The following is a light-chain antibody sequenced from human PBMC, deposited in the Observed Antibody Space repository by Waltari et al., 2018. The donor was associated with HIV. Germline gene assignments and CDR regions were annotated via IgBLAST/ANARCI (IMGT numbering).Light chain of an antibody. CDR2: RKN. CDR1: SSNIGSYY. V-gene: IGLV1-47*01. CDR3: AAWSGSLSGVV. J-gene: IGLJ2*01. Sequence: QSVLTQPPSASGTPGQRVTISCSGSSSNIGSYYVYWYQQLPGTAPKLPIYRKNRRPSGVPDRFSGSKSGSSGSLAISGLRSEDEADYFCAAWSGSLSGVVFGGGTKLTVL.